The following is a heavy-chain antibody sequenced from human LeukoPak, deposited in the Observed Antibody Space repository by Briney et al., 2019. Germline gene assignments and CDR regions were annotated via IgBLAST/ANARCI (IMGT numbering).Heavy chain of an antibody. CDR1: GGSISNKY. V-gene: IGHV4-59*01. J-gene: IGHJ4*02. CDR3: ARDQGGSYSY. CDR2: IYYSGST. Sequence: SETLSLTCTVSGGSISNKYWSWIRQPPGKGLEWIGYIYYSGSTNYNPSLKSRVTILVDTSKNQFSLKLSSVTAADTAVYFCARDQGGSYSYWGQGTLVTVSS. D-gene: IGHD1-26*01.